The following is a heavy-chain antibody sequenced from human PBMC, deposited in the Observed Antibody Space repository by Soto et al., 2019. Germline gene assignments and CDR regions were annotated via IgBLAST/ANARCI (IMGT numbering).Heavy chain of an antibody. CDR3: ARDRDYYGSGFDY. D-gene: IGHD3-10*01. Sequence: EVQLVESGGGQVKPGGSLRLSCAASGFTFSSYTMNWVRQAPDKGLEWVSSIAGGSNYLYYADSATGRFTISRDNAKNARERQMNSLRDEDTAVYYCARDRDYYGSGFDYWGQGILVTVSS. J-gene: IGHJ4*02. CDR2: IAGGSNYL. CDR1: GFTFSSYT. V-gene: IGHV3-21*01.